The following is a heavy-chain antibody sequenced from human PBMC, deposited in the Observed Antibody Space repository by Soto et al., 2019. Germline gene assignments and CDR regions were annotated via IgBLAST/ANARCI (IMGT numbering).Heavy chain of an antibody. CDR3: AKDTESPSFYYYYMDV. V-gene: IGHV3-23*01. D-gene: IGHD2-8*02. Sequence: EVQLLESGGGLVQPGGSLRLSCAASGFTFSSYAMSWVRQAPGKGLEWVSAISGSGGSTYYADSVKGRFTISRDNSKKTLYLQMNRLSAEDTAVYYCAKDTESPSFYYYYMDVWGKGTTVTVSS. CDR1: GFTFSSYA. J-gene: IGHJ6*03. CDR2: ISGSGGST.